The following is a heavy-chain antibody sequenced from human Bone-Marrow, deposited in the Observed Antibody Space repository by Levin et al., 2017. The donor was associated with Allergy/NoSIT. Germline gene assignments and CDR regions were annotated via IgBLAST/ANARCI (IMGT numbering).Heavy chain of an antibody. V-gene: IGHV3-21*01. J-gene: IGHJ4*02. CDR2: ISSSSGFR. Sequence: GESLKISCGASGFSFSDYSMHWFRQAPGKGLEWVSSISSSSGFRYYGDSVKGRFTISRDNAKNSLYLQMNSLGTEDTAVYYCASIGSASQSSGNWGQGTLVTVSS. CDR1: GFSFSDYS. D-gene: IGHD3-3*01. CDR3: ASIGSASQSSGN.